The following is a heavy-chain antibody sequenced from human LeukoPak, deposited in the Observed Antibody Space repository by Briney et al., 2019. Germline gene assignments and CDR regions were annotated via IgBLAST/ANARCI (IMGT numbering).Heavy chain of an antibody. CDR2: IKADGGEK. V-gene: IGHV3-7*01. J-gene: IGHJ4*02. D-gene: IGHD3-16*01. CDR3: VCLGLGGLSLD. CDR1: GFTFSTYW. Sequence: PGGSLRLSCAASGFTFSTYWMNWFRQTPGKGLEWVAKIKADGGEKDHVASVKGRFTISRDNAKNTLYLQMNSLRVEDTAVYYCVCLGLGGLSLDWGQGTLVTVSS.